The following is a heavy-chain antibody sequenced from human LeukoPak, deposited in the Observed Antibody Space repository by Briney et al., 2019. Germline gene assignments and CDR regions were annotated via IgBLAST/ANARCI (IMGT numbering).Heavy chain of an antibody. CDR2: FWFDGSVK. CDR1: GFTFNTHG. D-gene: IGHD3-3*01. Sequence: PGGSLRLSCAASGFTFNTHGMHWVRQAPGKGLEWVAAFWFDGSVKHYSDAVKGRFTISRDNSLNTLYLQMNSLRVEDTAIYYCAKDTAVQFLEPAFWGQGTLVTVSS. J-gene: IGHJ4*02. CDR3: AKDTAVQFLEPAF. V-gene: IGHV3-33*06.